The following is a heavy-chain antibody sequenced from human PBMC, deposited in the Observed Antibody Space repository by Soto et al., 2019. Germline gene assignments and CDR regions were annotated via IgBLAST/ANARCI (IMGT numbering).Heavy chain of an antibody. CDR2: IYYSGST. CDR3: VRRLRVDTAMAHFAY. J-gene: IGHJ4*02. D-gene: IGHD5-18*01. Sequence: QLQLQESGPGLVKPSETLSLTCTVSGGSISSSSYYWGWLRQPPGTGMEWIGSIYYSGSTYYTPSLKSRVTISVDTSKNQCSLKLSSVPAADTAVYYCVRRLRVDTAMAHFAYWGQGTLVTVSS. V-gene: IGHV4-39*01. CDR1: GGSISSSSYY.